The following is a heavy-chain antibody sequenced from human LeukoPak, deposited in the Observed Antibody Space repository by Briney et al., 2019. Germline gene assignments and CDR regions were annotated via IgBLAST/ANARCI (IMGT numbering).Heavy chain of an antibody. J-gene: IGHJ4*02. Sequence: PSGTLSLTCAVSGGSISSSNWWSWVRQPPGKGLEWIGEIYHSGSTNYNPSLKSRVTISVDKSKNQFSLKLSSVTAADTAVYYCVRAPAVAGTSYYFDYWGQGTLVTVSS. D-gene: IGHD6-19*01. CDR1: GGSISSSNW. V-gene: IGHV4-4*02. CDR3: VRAPAVAGTSYYFDY. CDR2: IYHSGST.